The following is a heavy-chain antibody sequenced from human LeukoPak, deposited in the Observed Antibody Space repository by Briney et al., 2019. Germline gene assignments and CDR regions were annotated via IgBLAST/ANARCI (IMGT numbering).Heavy chain of an antibody. Sequence: GGSLRLSCAASGFTFSSYWMHWVRHSPEKGLVWVSRIDNNGRDTIYADSVKGRFTISRDNTRNTLHLQLGSLRVEDTAIYYCARGGGDRAFDIWGQGTMVTVSS. CDR1: GFTFSSYW. CDR3: ARGGGDRAFDI. V-gene: IGHV3-74*01. D-gene: IGHD2-21*02. CDR2: IDNNGRDT. J-gene: IGHJ3*02.